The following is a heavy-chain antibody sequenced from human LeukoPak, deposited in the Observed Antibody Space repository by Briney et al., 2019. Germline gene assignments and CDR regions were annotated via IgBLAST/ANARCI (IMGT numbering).Heavy chain of an antibody. D-gene: IGHD6-13*01. CDR2: IYYSGST. V-gene: IGHV4-39*01. CDR1: GGSISSSSSY. J-gene: IGHJ4*02. CDR3: ARAMASAGQYYFDF. Sequence: SETLSLTCTVSGGSISSSSSYWGWIRQPPGKGLEWIGSIYYSGSTYYHPSLKSRVTISVDTSKNQFSLKLSSVTAADTAVYYCARAMASAGQYYFDFWGQGTLVTVSS.